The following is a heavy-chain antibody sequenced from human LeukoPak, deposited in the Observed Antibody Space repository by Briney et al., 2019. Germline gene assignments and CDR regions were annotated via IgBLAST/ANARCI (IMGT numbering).Heavy chain of an antibody. CDR3: AKGGDTAMAVDFDY. CDR2: ITANGDST. CDR1: GFSFAYYA. Sequence: GGSLRLSCAASGFSFAYYAMHWVRQAPGKGLEWVSLITANGDSTYYADSVKGRFTISRDNSKNSLSLQMNSLRTEDTAVYYCAKGGDTAMAVDFDYWGQGTLVTVSS. D-gene: IGHD5-18*01. J-gene: IGHJ4*02. V-gene: IGHV3-43*02.